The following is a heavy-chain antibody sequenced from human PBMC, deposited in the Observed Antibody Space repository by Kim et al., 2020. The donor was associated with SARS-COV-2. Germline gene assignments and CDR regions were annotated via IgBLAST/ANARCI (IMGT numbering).Heavy chain of an antibody. V-gene: IGHV4-39*01. Sequence: SETLSLTCTVSGGSISSASYFWGWIRQPPGKGLEWLGSVYYSGSTHYYNPSLKSRVAISVDTSKKFFSLKLTSVTAADTAMYYCARHFAPVYDRGWYVVDWFDPWGQGTLVTVSS. CDR2: VYYSGSTH. CDR1: GGSISSASYF. J-gene: IGHJ5*02. D-gene: IGHD6-19*01. CDR3: ARHFAPVYDRGWYVVDWFDP.